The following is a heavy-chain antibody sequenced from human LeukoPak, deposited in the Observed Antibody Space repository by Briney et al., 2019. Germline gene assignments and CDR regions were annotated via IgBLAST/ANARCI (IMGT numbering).Heavy chain of an antibody. Sequence: PGGSLRLSCAASGFTFSSYAMSWVRQAPGKGLEWVSAISGSGGSTYHADSVKGRFTISRDNSKNTLYLQMNSLRAEDTAVYYCAKGVVVAPDVTPFDYWGQGTLVTVSS. CDR2: ISGSGGST. CDR3: AKGVVVAPDVTPFDY. D-gene: IGHD2-2*01. CDR1: GFTFSSYA. V-gene: IGHV3-23*01. J-gene: IGHJ4*02.